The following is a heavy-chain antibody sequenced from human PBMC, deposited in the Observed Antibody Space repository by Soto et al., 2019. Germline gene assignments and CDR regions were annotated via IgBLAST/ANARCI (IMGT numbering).Heavy chain of an antibody. CDR1: GDSISRYGFY. J-gene: IGHJ4*02. Sequence: QVQLQESGPGLVKPSQTLSLTCSVSGDSISRYGFYWSWIRQRPGKGLEWIGYISYSGNPYFNPSLRSRATISIDTSKNQFSLRRSSVTAADTAVYYCATRGITLYHFDSWGQGTLVTVSS. D-gene: IGHD3-10*01. CDR3: ATRGITLYHFDS. V-gene: IGHV4-31*03. CDR2: ISYSGNP.